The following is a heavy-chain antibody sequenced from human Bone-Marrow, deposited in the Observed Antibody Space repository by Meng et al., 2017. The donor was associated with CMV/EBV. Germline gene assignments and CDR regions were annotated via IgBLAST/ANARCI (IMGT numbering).Heavy chain of an antibody. CDR1: GGSISSGDSY. CDR2: IYYSGST. Sequence: SGGSISSGDSYCSWIRQPPGKGLEWIGYIYYSGSTYYNPSLKSRVTISVDTSKNQFSLKLSSVTAADTAVYYCASYSSSYQYNWFDPWGQGTLVTVSS. CDR3: ASYSSSYQYNWFDP. D-gene: IGHD6-6*01. J-gene: IGHJ5*02. V-gene: IGHV4-30-4*08.